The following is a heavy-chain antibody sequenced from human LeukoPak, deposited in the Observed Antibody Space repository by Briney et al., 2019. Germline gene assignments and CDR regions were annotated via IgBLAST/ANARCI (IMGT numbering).Heavy chain of an antibody. V-gene: IGHV4-30-4*01. CDR1: GGSISSGDYY. CDR3: ARGIDYGGNSFIDY. J-gene: IGHJ4*02. CDR2: IYYSGST. Sequence: PSETLSLTCTVSGGSISSGDYYWSWIRQPPGKGLEWIGYIYYSGSTYYNPSLKSRVTISVDTSKNQFSLKLSSVTAADTAVYYCARGIDYGGNSFIDYWDQGTLVTVSS. D-gene: IGHD4-23*01.